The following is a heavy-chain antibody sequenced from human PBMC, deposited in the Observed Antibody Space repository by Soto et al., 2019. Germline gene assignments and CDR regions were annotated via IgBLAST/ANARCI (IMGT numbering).Heavy chain of an antibody. CDR2: IIPIFGTA. CDR1: GGTFSSYA. D-gene: IGHD6-13*01. Sequence: SVKVSCKASGGTFSSYAISWVRQAPGQGLEWMGGIIPIFGTANYAQKFQGRVTITADKSTSTAYMELSSLRAEDAAVYYCARGATHGSSCHFWFDPWGQGTLVTVSS. J-gene: IGHJ5*02. CDR3: ARGATHGSSCHFWFDP. V-gene: IGHV1-69*06.